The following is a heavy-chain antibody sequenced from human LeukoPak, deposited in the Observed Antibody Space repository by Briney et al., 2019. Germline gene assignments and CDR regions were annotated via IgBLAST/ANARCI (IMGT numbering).Heavy chain of an antibody. J-gene: IGHJ6*03. D-gene: IGHD2-2*01. CDR1: GGSISSYY. CDR3: ARVIGCSSTSCPPYYYYYYMDV. Sequence: SETLSPTCTVSGGSISSYYWSWIRQPAGKGLEWIGRIYTSGSTNYNPSLKSRVTISVDKSKNQFSLKLSSVTAADTAVCYCARVIGCSSTSCPPYYYYYYMDVWGKGTTVTVSS. CDR2: IYTSGST. V-gene: IGHV4-4*07.